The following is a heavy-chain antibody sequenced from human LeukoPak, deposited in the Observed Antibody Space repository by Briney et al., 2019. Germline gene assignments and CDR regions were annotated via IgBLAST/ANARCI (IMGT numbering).Heavy chain of an antibody. CDR2: ISSSSSTI. J-gene: IGHJ6*03. V-gene: IGHV3-48*01. D-gene: IGHD3-10*01. CDR3: ARASYGSAYYYYYMDV. Sequence: GGSLRLSCAASGFTFSSYSMNWVRQAPGKGLEWVSYISSSSSTIYYADSVKGRFTISRDNAKNSLYLQMNSLRAEDTAVYYCARASYGSAYYYYYMDVWGKGTTVTISS. CDR1: GFTFSSYS.